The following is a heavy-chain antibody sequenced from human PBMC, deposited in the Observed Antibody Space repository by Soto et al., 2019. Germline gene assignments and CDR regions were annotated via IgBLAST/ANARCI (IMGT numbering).Heavy chain of an antibody. V-gene: IGHV3-30-3*01. D-gene: IGHD1-26*01. CDR2: ISYDGTNK. J-gene: IGHJ4*02. CDR3: ARGYSGTYPPRDY. Sequence: ESGGGVVQPGRSLRLSCAASGFTFSTYAMHWVRQAPGKGLEWVALISYDGTNKYYADSVKGRFTISRDNSKNTLYLQMNGLRPEDTAVYYCARGYSGTYPPRDYWGQGTLITVSS. CDR1: GFTFSTYA.